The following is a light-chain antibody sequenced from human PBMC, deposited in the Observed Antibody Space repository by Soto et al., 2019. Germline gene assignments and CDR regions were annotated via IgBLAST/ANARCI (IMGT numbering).Light chain of an antibody. CDR1: QSIRNW. Sequence: DIQMTQSPATLSASVGDRVTITCRASQSIRNWLAWYQQKPGHAPTLLIYKASTLQSAVPSRFSGSGSGTEFPLAISSLQPDDSATYYCQQYNDNWTFGQGTKVEIK. V-gene: IGKV1-5*03. J-gene: IGKJ1*01. CDR3: QQYNDNWT. CDR2: KAS.